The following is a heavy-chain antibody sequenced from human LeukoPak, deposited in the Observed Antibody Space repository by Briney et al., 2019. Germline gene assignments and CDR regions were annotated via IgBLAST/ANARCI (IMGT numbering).Heavy chain of an antibody. J-gene: IGHJ4*02. CDR2: IKQDGSEK. V-gene: IGHV3-7*01. CDR1: GFTFSSYW. Sequence: GSLRLSCAASGFTFSSYWMSWVRQAPGKGLEWVANIKQDGSEKYYVDSVKGRFTISRDNAKNSLYLQMNSLRAEDTAVYYCAKYGDYVPSPKVDYWGQGTLVTVSS. D-gene: IGHD4-17*01. CDR3: AKYGDYVPSPKVDY.